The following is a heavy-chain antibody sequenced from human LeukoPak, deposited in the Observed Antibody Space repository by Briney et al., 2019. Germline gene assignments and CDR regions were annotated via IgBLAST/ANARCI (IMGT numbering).Heavy chain of an antibody. CDR3: ARGGKGIPDY. D-gene: IGHD2-21*01. Sequence: SETLSLTCAVSSVPITTNNWWSWVRQSPGKGLEWIGEIYHSGSTRYNPSLKSRATISVDKSKSQFSLKMTPVTAADTAFYYCARGGKGIPDYWGQGTLVTVSS. V-gene: IGHV4-4*02. J-gene: IGHJ4*02. CDR2: IYHSGST. CDR1: SVPITTNNW.